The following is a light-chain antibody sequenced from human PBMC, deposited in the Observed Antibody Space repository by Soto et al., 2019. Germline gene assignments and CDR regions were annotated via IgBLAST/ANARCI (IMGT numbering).Light chain of an antibody. CDR3: CSYAGSSVV. CDR1: SSDVGSYNF. CDR2: EGS. V-gene: IGLV2-23*01. Sequence: QSALTQPASVSGSPGQSITISCTGTSSDVGSYNFVSWYQQHPGKAPKLMMYEGSKRPSGVSNRFSGSKSGNTASLTISGLQAEDEADYCCCSYAGSSVVFGGGTKLTVL. J-gene: IGLJ2*01.